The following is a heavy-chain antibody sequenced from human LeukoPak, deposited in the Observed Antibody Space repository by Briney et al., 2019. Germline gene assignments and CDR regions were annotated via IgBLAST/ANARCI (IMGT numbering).Heavy chain of an antibody. J-gene: IGHJ4*02. CDR2: ITLDGSDS. D-gene: IGHD2-8*02. CDR3: TTEYWYVFEN. Sequence: PGGSLRLSCAASGFPFSSYWMAWVRQAPGKGLEWVATITLDGSDSYYVDSVKGRFTVSRDNAKNSLYLQMNSLRVEDTAVFYCTTEYWYVFENWGQGSLVTVSS. V-gene: IGHV3-7*04. CDR1: GFPFSSYW.